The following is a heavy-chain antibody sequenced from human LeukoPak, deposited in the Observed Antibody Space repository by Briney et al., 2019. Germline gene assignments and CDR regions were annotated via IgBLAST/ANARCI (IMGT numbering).Heavy chain of an antibody. D-gene: IGHD5-12*01. CDR2: INPNSGGT. CDR1: GYTFTGYY. Sequence: GASVKVSCKASGYTFTGYYMHWVRQAPGQGLEWMGRINPNSGGTNYAQKFQGRATMTRDTSISTAYMELSRLRSDDTAVYYCARDRGLPVATIAALDYWGQGTLVTVSS. CDR3: ARDRGLPVATIAALDY. V-gene: IGHV1-2*06. J-gene: IGHJ4*02.